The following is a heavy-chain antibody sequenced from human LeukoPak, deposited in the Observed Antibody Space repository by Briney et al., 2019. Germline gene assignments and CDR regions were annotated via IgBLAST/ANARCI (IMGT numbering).Heavy chain of an antibody. J-gene: IGHJ3*02. D-gene: IGHD4-17*01. CDR2: INPNSGGT. Sequence: ASVKVSCKASGYTFTGYYMHWVRQAPGQGLEWMGWINPNSGGTNYAQKFQGRVTMTRDTSISTAYMELSRLRSDDTAVYYCARDLDYDDSPSDAFDIWGQGTMVTVSS. CDR1: GYTFTGYY. CDR3: ARDLDYDDSPSDAFDI. V-gene: IGHV1-2*02.